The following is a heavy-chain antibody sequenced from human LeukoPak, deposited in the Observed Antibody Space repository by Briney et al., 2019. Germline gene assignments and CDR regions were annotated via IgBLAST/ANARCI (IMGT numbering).Heavy chain of an antibody. V-gene: IGHV3-7*03. D-gene: IGHD3-10*01. J-gene: IGHJ4*02. CDR1: GFTFSSHW. Sequence: GGSLRLSCAASGFTFSSHWMTWVRQAPGKGLEWVASVKQDVNEKYYVDSVKGRFTISRDNAKNSLFLQMNSLRAEDTAVYYCAKGPHYYGSGSYFDYWGQGTLVTVSS. CDR2: VKQDVNEK. CDR3: AKGPHYYGSGSYFDY.